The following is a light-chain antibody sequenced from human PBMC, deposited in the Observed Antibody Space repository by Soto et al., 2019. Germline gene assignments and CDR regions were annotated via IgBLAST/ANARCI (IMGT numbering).Light chain of an antibody. CDR2: EVS. CDR1: SSDVGGYNF. J-gene: IGLJ2*01. CDR3: SSYASSNIVV. Sequence: QSALTQPPSASGSPGQSVTISCTGTSSDVGGYNFVSWYQQHPGKAPKLMIYEVSERPSGVPDRFSGSKSGNTASLTVSGLQAEDEADYYCSSYASSNIVVFGGGTKVTVL. V-gene: IGLV2-8*01.